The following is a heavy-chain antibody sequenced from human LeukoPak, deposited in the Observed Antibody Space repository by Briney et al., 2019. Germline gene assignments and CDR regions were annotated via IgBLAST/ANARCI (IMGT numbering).Heavy chain of an antibody. CDR2: IIPIFGTA. CDR3: ARGREYYYYYYMDG. V-gene: IGHV1-69*05. J-gene: IGHJ6*03. CDR1: GGTFSSYA. Sequence: SVKVSCKASGGTFSSYAISWVRQAPGQELEWMGGIIPIFGTANYAQKFQGRVTITTDESTSTAYMELSSLRSEATAVYYCARGREYYYYYYMDGWGKGTTVTASS.